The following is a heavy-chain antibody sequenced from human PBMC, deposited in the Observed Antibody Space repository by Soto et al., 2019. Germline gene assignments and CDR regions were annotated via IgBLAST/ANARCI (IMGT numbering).Heavy chain of an antibody. CDR3: ARGVDSWSGYLF. J-gene: IGHJ4*02. CDR2: IHHSGRT. CDR1: GGSFDGYY. D-gene: IGHD3-3*01. V-gene: IGHV4-34*01. Sequence: QVHLQQWGAGLFKPSETLSLTCALYGGSFDGYYWSWIRQSPGKGLEWIGEIHHSGRTKYNPSLKSRVSLSVDTSTKQFALKLTSVTDADRGVYYCARGVDSWSGYLFWGQGTPVTVSS.